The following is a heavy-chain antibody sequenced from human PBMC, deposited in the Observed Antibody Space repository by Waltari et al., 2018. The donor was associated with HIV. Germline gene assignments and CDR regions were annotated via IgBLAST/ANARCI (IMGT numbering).Heavy chain of an antibody. D-gene: IGHD3-22*01. CDR3: ARNGYYYDSSGYGWFDP. V-gene: IGHV4-34*01. CDR2: INHSGST. J-gene: IGHJ5*02. CDR1: GGSFSGYY. Sequence: QVQLQQWGAGLLKPSETLSPTCAVYGGSFSGYYWSWIRQPPGKGLEWIGEINHSGSTNYNPSLKSRVTISVDTSKNQFSLKLSSVTAADTAVYYCARNGYYYDSSGYGWFDPWGQGTLVTVSS.